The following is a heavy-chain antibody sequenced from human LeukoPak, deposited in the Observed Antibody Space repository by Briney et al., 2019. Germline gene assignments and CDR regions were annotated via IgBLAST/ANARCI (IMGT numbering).Heavy chain of an antibody. V-gene: IGHV4-59*12. CDR3: ARDGSGSPSEYGMDV. J-gene: IGHJ6*02. CDR1: GGSISNNY. D-gene: IGHD3-10*01. Sequence: PSETLSLTCTVSGGSISNNYWSWFRQPPGKGLEWIGYIYYSGSTYYNPSLKSRVTISVDTSKNQFSLKLSSVTAADTAVYYCARDGSGSPSEYGMDVWGQGTTVTVSS. CDR2: IYYSGST.